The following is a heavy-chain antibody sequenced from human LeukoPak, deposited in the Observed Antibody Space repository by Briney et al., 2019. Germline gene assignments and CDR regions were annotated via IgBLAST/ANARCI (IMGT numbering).Heavy chain of an antibody. Sequence: PGGSLTLSCVASGFTFTNYAMSWIRQAPGKGLEWVSYISSSGSTIYYADSVKGRFTISRDNAKNSLYLQMNSLRAEDPAVYYCARVRGGWINKGHDAFDIWGQGTMVTVSS. CDR2: ISSSGSTI. J-gene: IGHJ3*02. CDR1: GFTFTNYA. CDR3: ARVRGGWINKGHDAFDI. V-gene: IGHV3-11*01. D-gene: IGHD3-10*01.